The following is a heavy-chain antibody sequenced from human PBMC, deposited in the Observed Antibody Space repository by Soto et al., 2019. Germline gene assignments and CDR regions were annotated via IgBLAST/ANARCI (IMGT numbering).Heavy chain of an antibody. V-gene: IGHV1-8*01. Sequence: ASVKVSCKASGYTFTSYDINWVRQATGQGLEWMGWMNPNSGNTGYAQKFQGRVTMTRNTSISTAYMELSSLRSEDTAVYYCARDRAGYCSSTSCPYYYYYGMDVWGQGTTVTVSS. CDR1: GYTFTSYD. CDR2: MNPNSGNT. CDR3: ARDRAGYCSSTSCPYYYYYGMDV. J-gene: IGHJ6*02. D-gene: IGHD2-2*01.